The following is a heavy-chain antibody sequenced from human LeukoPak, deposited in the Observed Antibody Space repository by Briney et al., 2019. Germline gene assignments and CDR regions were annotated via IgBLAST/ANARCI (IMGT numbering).Heavy chain of an antibody. Sequence: GESLRLSCAASGFTFSGYWIHWVRQAPGKGLEWVSRINPNGRTTTYADSVKGRFTISRDNAKNTVYLQMNSLRAEDTAVYYCARDLREHGYSGPYNWFDPWGQGTLVTVSS. CDR1: GFTFSGYW. D-gene: IGHD5-12*01. J-gene: IGHJ5*02. V-gene: IGHV3-74*01. CDR2: INPNGRTT. CDR3: ARDLREHGYSGPYNWFDP.